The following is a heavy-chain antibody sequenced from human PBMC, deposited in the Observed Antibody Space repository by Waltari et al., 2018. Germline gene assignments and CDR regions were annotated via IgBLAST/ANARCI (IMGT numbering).Heavy chain of an antibody. CDR3: ARGHTKYSGSYDWFDP. Sequence: QVQLQESGPGLVKPSETLSLTCTVSGGSISSYYWSWIRQPAGKGLEWIGRIYTSGSTNYKPSLKSRVTMSVDTSKNQFSLKLSSVTAADTAVYYCARGHTKYSGSYDWFDPWGQGTLVTVSS. CDR2: IYTSGST. J-gene: IGHJ5*02. CDR1: GGSISSYY. D-gene: IGHD1-26*01. V-gene: IGHV4-4*07.